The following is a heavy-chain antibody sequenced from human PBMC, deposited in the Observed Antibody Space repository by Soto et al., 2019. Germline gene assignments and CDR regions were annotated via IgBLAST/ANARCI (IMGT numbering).Heavy chain of an antibody. CDR2: INPYNANT. J-gene: IGHJ3*01. D-gene: IGHD3-16*01. CDR3: ARDRVAGIWGDAFDL. Sequence: ASVKVSCKTSGHNFTNHGINWVRQAPGQGLEWMGWINPYNANTNYAQKLQGPVTMTTDTSTSTAYMDLTSLTSDHTAVYYCARDRVAGIWGDAFDLWGQGIMVTVSS. CDR1: GHNFTNHG. V-gene: IGHV1-18*04.